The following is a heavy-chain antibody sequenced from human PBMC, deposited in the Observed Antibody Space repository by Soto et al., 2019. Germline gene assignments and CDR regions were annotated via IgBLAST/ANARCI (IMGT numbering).Heavy chain of an antibody. CDR2: ISSSSSTI. V-gene: IGHV3-48*01. CDR3: ARDGDYDFWSGYYGGSYFDY. Sequence: EVQLVESGGGLVQPGGSLRLSCAASGFTFSSYSMNWVRQAPGKGLEWVSYISSSSSTIYYADSVKGRFTISRDNAKNSLYLQRNSLRAEDTAVYYCARDGDYDFWSGYYGGSYFDYWGQGTLVTVSS. CDR1: GFTFSSYS. D-gene: IGHD3-3*01. J-gene: IGHJ4*02.